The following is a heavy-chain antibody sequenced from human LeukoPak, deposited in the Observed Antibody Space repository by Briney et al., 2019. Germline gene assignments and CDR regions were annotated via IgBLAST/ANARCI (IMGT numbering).Heavy chain of an antibody. D-gene: IGHD6-13*01. CDR2: IYYSGST. CDR1: GGSISSYY. J-gene: IGHJ4*02. Sequence: SETLSLTCTVSGGSISSYYWSWIRQPPGKGLEWIGYIYYSGSTNYNPSLKSRVTISVDTSKNQFSLKLSSVTAADTAVYYCARDSIAAAGNTPAFDYWGQGTLVTVSS. V-gene: IGHV4-59*12. CDR3: ARDSIAAAGNTPAFDY.